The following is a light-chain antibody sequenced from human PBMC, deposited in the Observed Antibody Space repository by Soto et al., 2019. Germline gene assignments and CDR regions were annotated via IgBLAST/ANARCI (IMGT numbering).Light chain of an antibody. Sequence: QSALTQPASVSGSRGQSITVSCTGTSSDVGGYNYVSWYQQHPGKAPKVMIYDVSKRPSGVSNRFSGSKSGNTASLTISGLQAEDEADYYCNSYTSSSTLPYVFGTGTKLTVL. V-gene: IGLV2-14*01. J-gene: IGLJ1*01. CDR3: NSYTSSSTLPYV. CDR2: DVS. CDR1: SSDVGGYNY.